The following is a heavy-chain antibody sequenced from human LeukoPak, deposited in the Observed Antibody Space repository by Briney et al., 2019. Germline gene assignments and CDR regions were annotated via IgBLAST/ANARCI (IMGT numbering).Heavy chain of an antibody. CDR1: GFTFSDFW. V-gene: IGHV3-7*01. CDR3: ARDGCTSTTCSTLGGFNH. J-gene: IGHJ4*02. Sequence: PGGSLRLSCVASGFTFSDFWTSWVRQAPGQGLELVASINQDEREKRFVDSVKGRFTISRDNAKNSLFLQMNSLRAEDTAVYFCARDGCTSTTCSTLGGFNHWAQGTLVTVSS. CDR2: INQDEREK. D-gene: IGHD2-2*01.